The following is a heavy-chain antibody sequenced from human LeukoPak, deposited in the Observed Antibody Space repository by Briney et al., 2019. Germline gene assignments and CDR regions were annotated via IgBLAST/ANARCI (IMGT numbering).Heavy chain of an antibody. Sequence: GRSLRLSCAASGFTFDDYAMHWVRQAPGKGLEWVSGISWNSGSIGYADSVKGRFTISRDNAKNSLYLQMNSLRAEDTALYYCAKDTYGDYYYGMDVWGQGTTVTVSS. CDR2: ISWNSGSI. J-gene: IGHJ6*02. D-gene: IGHD4-17*01. CDR3: AKDTYGDYYYGMDV. V-gene: IGHV3-9*01. CDR1: GFTFDDYA.